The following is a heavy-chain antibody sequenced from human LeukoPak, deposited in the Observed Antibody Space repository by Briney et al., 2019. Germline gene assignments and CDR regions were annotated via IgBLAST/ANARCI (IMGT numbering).Heavy chain of an antibody. J-gene: IGHJ1*01. D-gene: IGHD6-13*01. CDR3: ARPGEYSSSWSEYFQH. CDR2: MNPNSGNT. CDR1: GYTFTSYD. V-gene: IGHV1-8*01. Sequence: ASVKVSCKASGYTFTSYDLNWVRQATGQGLEWMGWMNPNSGNTGYAQKFQGRVTMTRNTSISTAYMELSSLRSEDTAVYYCARPGEYSSSWSEYFQHWGQGTLVTVSS.